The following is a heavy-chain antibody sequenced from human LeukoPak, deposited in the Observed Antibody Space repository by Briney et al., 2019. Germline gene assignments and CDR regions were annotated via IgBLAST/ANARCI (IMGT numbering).Heavy chain of an antibody. J-gene: IGHJ2*01. Sequence: PGGSLRLSCAASGFTFSDYYMSWIRQAPGKGLEWVSYISSSGSTIYYADSVKGRFTISRDNAKNSLYLQMNSLRAEDTAVYYCARAYPRFSSSAFDLWGRGTLVTVSS. CDR2: ISSSGSTI. V-gene: IGHV3-11*04. CDR1: GFTFSDYY. D-gene: IGHD6-13*01. CDR3: ARAYPRFSSSAFDL.